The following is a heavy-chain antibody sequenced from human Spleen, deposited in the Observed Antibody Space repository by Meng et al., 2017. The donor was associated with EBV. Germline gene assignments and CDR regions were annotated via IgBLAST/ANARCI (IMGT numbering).Heavy chain of an antibody. V-gene: IGHV1-2*06. CDR3: ARDHEDTMRRGVINWFDP. CDR2: INPNSGVT. CDR1: GYSPNAYY. D-gene: IGHD3-10*01. Sequence: VQPGQCGAEVTYPGAYGTVIAKASGYSPNAYYIPLVRQAPGQGLEWMGRINPNSGVTNSAQKFQGRVTMTRDTSISTAYMELSRLRSDDTAVYYCARDHEDTMRRGVINWFDPWGQGTLVTVSS. J-gene: IGHJ5*02.